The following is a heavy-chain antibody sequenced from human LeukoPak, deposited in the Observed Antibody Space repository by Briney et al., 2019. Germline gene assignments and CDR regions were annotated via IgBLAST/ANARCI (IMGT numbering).Heavy chain of an antibody. CDR3: ARAGGGYSHGWGAFDI. CDR2: INPDSGGT. D-gene: IGHD5-18*01. V-gene: IGHV1-2*02. CDR1: GYSFTGYY. J-gene: IGHJ3*02. Sequence: ASVNVSCKASGYSFTGYYIHWVRQAPGQGFEWMGCINPDSGGTSYGQKFQGRVTMTRDTSITTAYMELSRLRSDDTAVYYCARAGGGYSHGWGAFDIWGQGTMVTVSS.